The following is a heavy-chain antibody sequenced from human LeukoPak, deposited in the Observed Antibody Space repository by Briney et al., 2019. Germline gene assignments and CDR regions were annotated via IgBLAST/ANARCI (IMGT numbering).Heavy chain of an antibody. CDR3: AKVALAYFDY. Sequence: GGSLRLSXAASGFTFXXXXXXXVRQXPGXXXXWVLVIXVXGRXXXXXXXXXXXXXIXRDNSKNTLYLQMNSLRAEDTAVYYCAKVALAYFDYWGQGTLVTVSS. J-gene: IGHJ4*02. V-gene: IGHV3-23*01. CDR2: IXVXGRXX. CDR1: GFTFXXXX. D-gene: IGHD6-13*01.